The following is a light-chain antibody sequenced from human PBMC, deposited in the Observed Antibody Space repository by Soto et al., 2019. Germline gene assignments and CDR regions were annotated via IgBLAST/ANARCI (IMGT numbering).Light chain of an antibody. CDR1: SSDVGDYNY. V-gene: IGLV2-8*01. J-gene: IGLJ3*02. Sequence: QSALTQPPSAAGSPGQSGTISCTGTSSDVGDYNYVSWYQQYPGKAPKLMIYEVSKRPSGVPDRFSGSKSGNTASLTVSGLQAEDEADYYCSSYAGSNNWVFGGGTKVTVL. CDR2: EVS. CDR3: SSYAGSNNWV.